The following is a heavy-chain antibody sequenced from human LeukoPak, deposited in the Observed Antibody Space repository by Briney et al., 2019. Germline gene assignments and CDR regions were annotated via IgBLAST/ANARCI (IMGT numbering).Heavy chain of an antibody. CDR2: IYYSGST. J-gene: IGHJ5*02. CDR1: GGSISSSSYY. V-gene: IGHV4-39*01. Sequence: SETLSLTCTVSGGSISSSSYYWGWIRQPPGKGLEWIGSIYYSGSTYYNPSLKSRVTISVDTSKNQFSPKLSSVTAADTAVYYCARPRGSGSNNWFDPWGQGTLVTVSS. CDR3: ARPRGSGSNNWFDP. D-gene: IGHD3-10*01.